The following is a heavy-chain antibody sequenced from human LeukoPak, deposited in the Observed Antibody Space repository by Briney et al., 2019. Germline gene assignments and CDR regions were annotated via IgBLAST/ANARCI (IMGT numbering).Heavy chain of an antibody. CDR1: GYTFTSYG. CDR3: ARVFEKQWLERGFDY. Sequence: ASVKVSCMASGYTFTSYGISWVRQAPGQGLEWMGWISAYNGNTNYAQKLQGRVTMTTDTSTSTAYMELRSLRSDDTAVYYCARVFEKQWLERGFDYWGQGTLVTVSS. D-gene: IGHD6-19*01. V-gene: IGHV1-18*01. J-gene: IGHJ4*02. CDR2: ISAYNGNT.